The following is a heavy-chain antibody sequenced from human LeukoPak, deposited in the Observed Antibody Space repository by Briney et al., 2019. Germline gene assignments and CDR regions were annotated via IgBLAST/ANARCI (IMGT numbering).Heavy chain of an antibody. CDR3: AKDRKKLGAAAGVYYFDY. J-gene: IGHJ4*02. D-gene: IGHD6-13*01. Sequence: RTGGSLRLSCAASGFTFSDYYMSWIRQAPGKGLEWVSYISSSGSTIYYADSVKGRFTISRDNSKNTLYLQMNSLRAEDMAVYYCAKDRKKLGAAAGVYYFDYWGQGTLVTVSS. CDR1: GFTFSDYY. V-gene: IGHV3-11*01. CDR2: ISSSGSTI.